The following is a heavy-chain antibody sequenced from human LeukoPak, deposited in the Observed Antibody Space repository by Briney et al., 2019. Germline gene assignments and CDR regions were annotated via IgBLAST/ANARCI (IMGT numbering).Heavy chain of an antibody. CDR1: GYTFTSYG. CDR2: ISAYNGNT. V-gene: IGHV1-18*01. J-gene: IGHJ4*02. Sequence: ASVKVSCKASGYTFTSYGISWVRQAPGHGLEWMGWISAYNGNTNYAQKLQGRVTMTTDTSTSTAYMELRSLRSDDTAVYYCARGPASIAVAGVAPDHFDYWGQGTLVTVSS. D-gene: IGHD6-19*01. CDR3: ARGPASIAVAGVAPDHFDY.